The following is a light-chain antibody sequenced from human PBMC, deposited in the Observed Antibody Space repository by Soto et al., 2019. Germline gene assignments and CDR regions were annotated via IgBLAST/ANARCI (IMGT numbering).Light chain of an antibody. Sequence: EVVLTQSPGTLSLSPGERVTLSCRASQSVASSYLAWYQQKPGRAPRLLFYSASSRATGIPDRFSGSGSGTDFTLTISRLEPEDFAVYYCHQYSSSTKTFGQGTKVEIK. V-gene: IGKV3-20*01. CDR2: SAS. J-gene: IGKJ1*01. CDR3: HQYSSSTKT. CDR1: QSVASSY.